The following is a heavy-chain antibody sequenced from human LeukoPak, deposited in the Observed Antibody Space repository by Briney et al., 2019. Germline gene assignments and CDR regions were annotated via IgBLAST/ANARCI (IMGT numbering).Heavy chain of an antibody. CDR1: GFTFTHYG. J-gene: IGHJ6*03. V-gene: IGHV3-21*01. Sequence: GGSLRLSCEVSGFTFTHYGMHWVRQAPGKGLEWVSSISSSSSYIYYADSVKGRFTISRDNAKNTLYLQMNSLRAEDTAVYYCARVQSSSGYYYYYYYMDVWGKGTTVTISS. CDR2: ISSSSSYI. D-gene: IGHD6-13*01. CDR3: ARVQSSSGYYYYYYYMDV.